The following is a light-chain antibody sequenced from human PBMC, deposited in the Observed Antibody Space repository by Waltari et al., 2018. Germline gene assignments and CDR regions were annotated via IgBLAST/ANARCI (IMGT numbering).Light chain of an antibody. CDR2: DVS. J-gene: IGLJ3*02. CDR1: SRAVGFYNS. Sequence: QSALTQPTSVSGSPGQSITISCTGTSRAVGFYNSVSWYQQYPGKVPQLLIYDVSDRPSGVSSRFSGSKSGNTAFLTISGLQADDEADYYCNSYTGSSAWVFGGGTKLTVL. V-gene: IGLV2-14*01. CDR3: NSYTGSSAWV.